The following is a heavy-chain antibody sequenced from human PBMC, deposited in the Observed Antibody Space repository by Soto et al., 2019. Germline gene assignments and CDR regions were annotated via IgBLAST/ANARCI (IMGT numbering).Heavy chain of an antibody. J-gene: IGHJ5*02. CDR1: GFTFSSYA. CDR2: ISYDGSNK. Sequence: PGGSLRLSCAASGFTFSSYAMHWVRQAPGKGLEWVAVISYDGSNKYYADSVKGRFTISRDNSKNTLYLQMNSLRAEDTAVYYCARDSKRYSYGYLTDWFDPWGQGTLVTVSS. D-gene: IGHD5-18*01. CDR3: ARDSKRYSYGYLTDWFDP. V-gene: IGHV3-30-3*01.